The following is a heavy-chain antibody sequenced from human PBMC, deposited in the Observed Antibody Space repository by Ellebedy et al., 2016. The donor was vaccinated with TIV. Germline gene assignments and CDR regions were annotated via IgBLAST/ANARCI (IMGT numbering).Heavy chain of an antibody. CDR2: MNPKSGNT. D-gene: IGHD4-17*01. V-gene: IGHV1-8*01. CDR1: GYTFSRYD. J-gene: IGHJ5*02. CDR3: ATDRRTTMTTRIDP. Sequence: AASVKVSCQASGYTFSRYDINWVRQATGQGLEWMGWMNPKSGNTGYAQKFQGRVIMTRNSSINTAYLELNALRSEDTAMYYCATDRRTTMTTRIDPWGQGTLVTVS.